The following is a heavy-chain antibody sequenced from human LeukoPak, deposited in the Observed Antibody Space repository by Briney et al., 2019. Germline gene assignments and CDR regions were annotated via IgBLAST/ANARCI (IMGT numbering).Heavy chain of an antibody. D-gene: IGHD6-6*01. Sequence: PGVSLRLSCAASGFTFSSYSMNWARQAPGKGLEWVSTISSSSSQIYYADSVKGRFTISRDNSKNTLYLQMNSLRAEDTAVYYCARDAWGSSSGKYFQHWGQGTLVTVSS. CDR3: ARDAWGSSSGKYFQH. CDR2: ISSSSSQI. V-gene: IGHV3-21*01. J-gene: IGHJ1*01. CDR1: GFTFSSYS.